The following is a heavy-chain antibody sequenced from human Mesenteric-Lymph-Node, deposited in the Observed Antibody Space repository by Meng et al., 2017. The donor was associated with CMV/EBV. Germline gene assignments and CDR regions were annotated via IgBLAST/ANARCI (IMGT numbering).Heavy chain of an antibody. D-gene: IGHD3-16*01. CDR1: GGSFSEYY. J-gene: IGHJ5*01. CDR2: IHPSGFS. CDR3: ARGPMIPSWAYNWFDS. V-gene: IGHV4-34*01. Sequence: GGSFSEYYWSWIRQSPGKGLEWIGEIHPSGFSNLNPSLKSRVSMSLDTSKTQVFLRLNSVTAADTGVYYCARGPMIPSWAYNWFDSWGHGTLVTVSS.